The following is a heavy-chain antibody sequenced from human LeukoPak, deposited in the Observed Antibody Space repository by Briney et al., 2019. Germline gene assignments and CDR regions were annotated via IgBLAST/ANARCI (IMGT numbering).Heavy chain of an antibody. CDR3: AREIRDYTGKFGYFDY. J-gene: IGHJ4*02. V-gene: IGHV4-59*01. CDR2: IYYSGST. Sequence: SETLSLTCTVSGGSITSYYWHWTRQPPGKGLGWIGYIYYSGSTNYNPSLKSRVTISVDTSKNQFSLNLSSVTAADTAVYYCAREIRDYTGKFGYFDYWGQGTLVTVSS. D-gene: IGHD4-23*01. CDR1: GGSITSYY.